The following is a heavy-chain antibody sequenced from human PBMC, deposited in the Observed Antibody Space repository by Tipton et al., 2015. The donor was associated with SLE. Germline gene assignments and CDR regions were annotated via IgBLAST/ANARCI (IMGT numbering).Heavy chain of an antibody. CDR3: ARGATYYYMDV. D-gene: IGHD1-26*01. V-gene: IGHV4-34*01. CDR1: GGSFNTYY. J-gene: IGHJ6*03. Sequence: TLSLTCAVYGGSFNTYYWSWIRQPPGKGLEWIGEINHSGTTNYNPSLKSRVTISVDTSKNQFSLTLSSVTAADTAVYYCARGATYYYMDVWGKGTTVTVSS. CDR2: INHSGTT.